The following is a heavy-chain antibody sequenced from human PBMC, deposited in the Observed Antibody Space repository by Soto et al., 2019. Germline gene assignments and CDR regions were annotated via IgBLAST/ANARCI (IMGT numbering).Heavy chain of an antibody. CDR3: ARDHDRIFDY. CDR2: ISYDGSNK. Sequence: QVQLVESGGGVVQPGRSLRLSCAASEFTFTTYSVNWVRQAPGKGLEWVSLISYDGSNKFYADSVKGRFTISRDNSKNTLYLQMNSLRPEDTAVYYCARDHDRIFDYWGQGTLVTVSS. CDR1: EFTFTTYS. D-gene: IGHD3-10*01. V-gene: IGHV3-30-3*01. J-gene: IGHJ4*02.